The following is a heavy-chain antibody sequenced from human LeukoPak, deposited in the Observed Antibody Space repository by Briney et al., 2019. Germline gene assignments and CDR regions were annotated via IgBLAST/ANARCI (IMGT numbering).Heavy chain of an antibody. CDR1: GFTFDDYA. CDR3: AKDRGDDSSGYYYSYYFYYGMDV. Sequence: GGSLRLSCVASGFTFDDYAMHWVRQAPGKGLEWVSGVSWNSGSIGYADSVKGRFTISRDNAKNSLYLQMNSLRAEDTALYYCAKDRGDDSSGYYYSYYFYYGMDVWGQGTTVTVSS. V-gene: IGHV3-9*01. J-gene: IGHJ6*02. CDR2: VSWNSGSI. D-gene: IGHD3-22*01.